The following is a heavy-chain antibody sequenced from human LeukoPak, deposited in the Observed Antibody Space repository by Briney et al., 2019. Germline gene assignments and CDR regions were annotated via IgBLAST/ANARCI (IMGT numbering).Heavy chain of an antibody. D-gene: IGHD3-10*01. V-gene: IGHV3-30*18. CDR3: TKLSLYGSGIDY. Sequence: GGSLRLSCAASGFTFGSYGMHWVRQAPGKGLEWVAVISYDGSNKYYADSVKGRFTISRDNSKNTLYLQMNSLRAEDTAVYYCTKLSLYGSGIDYWGQGTLVTVSS. J-gene: IGHJ4*02. CDR1: GFTFGSYG. CDR2: ISYDGSNK.